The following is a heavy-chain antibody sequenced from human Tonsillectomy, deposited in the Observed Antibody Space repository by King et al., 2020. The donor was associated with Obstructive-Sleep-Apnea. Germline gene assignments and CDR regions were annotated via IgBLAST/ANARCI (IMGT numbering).Heavy chain of an antibody. D-gene: IGHD2-8*02. V-gene: IGHV3-66*01. CDR3: ARDLVMDV. J-gene: IGHJ6*02. CDR2: IYAVGST. Sequence: VQLVESGGGLVQPGGSLRLSCAASGFTVSSKYMSWVRQAPGKGLEWVSVIYAVGSTYYADSVKGRFTISRDKSKNTVYLQMKSLRAEDTAVYFCARDLVMDVWGQGTTVTVSS. CDR1: GFTVSSKY.